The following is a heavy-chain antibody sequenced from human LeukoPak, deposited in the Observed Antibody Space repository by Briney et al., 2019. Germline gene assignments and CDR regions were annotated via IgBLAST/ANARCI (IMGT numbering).Heavy chain of an antibody. J-gene: IGHJ4*02. CDR2: IWYDGSNK. CDR1: GFTFSSYG. Sequence: GGSLRLSCAASGFTFSSYGMHWVRQAPGKGLEWAAVIWYDGSNKYYADSVKGRFTISRDNSKNTLYLQMNSLRAEDTAVYYCAKDGQVYATTYFDYWGRGTLVTVSS. D-gene: IGHD2-8*01. CDR3: AKDGQVYATTYFDY. V-gene: IGHV3-33*06.